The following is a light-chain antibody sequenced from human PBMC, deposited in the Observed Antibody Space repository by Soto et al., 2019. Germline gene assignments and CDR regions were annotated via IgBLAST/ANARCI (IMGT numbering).Light chain of an antibody. CDR3: ETWDSNTHCV. CDR2: LEGSGSY. V-gene: IGLV4-60*03. J-gene: IGLJ3*02. Sequence: QTVVTQSSSASASLGSSVKLTCTLSSGHSSYIIAWHQQQPGKAPRYLMKLEGSGSYNKGSGVPDRFSGSSSGADRYLTISNLQSEDEADYYCETWDSNTHCVFGGGTKLTVL. CDR1: SGHSSYI.